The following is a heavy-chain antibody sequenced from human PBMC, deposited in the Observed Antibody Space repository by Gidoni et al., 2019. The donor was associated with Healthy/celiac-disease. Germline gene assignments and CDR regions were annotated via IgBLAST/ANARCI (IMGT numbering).Heavy chain of an antibody. CDR3: AREGSGSYYN. CDR2: IKQDGSEN. Sequence: EVQLVEYGGGLVQPGGSLRPSCAAAGFTFSSYWMSWVRQAPGKGLEWVANIKQDGSENDYVDSVKGRFTISRDNAKNSLYLQMNSLRAEDTAVYYCAREGSGSYYNWGQGTLVTVSS. D-gene: IGHD3-10*01. J-gene: IGHJ4*02. V-gene: IGHV3-7*03. CDR1: GFTFSSYW.